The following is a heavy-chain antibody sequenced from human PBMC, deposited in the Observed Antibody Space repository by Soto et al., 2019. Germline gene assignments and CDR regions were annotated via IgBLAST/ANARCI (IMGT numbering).Heavy chain of an antibody. J-gene: IGHJ4*02. CDR3: ARSSTASFDY. CDR1: GGSISSSSYY. V-gene: IGHV4-39*01. Sequence: SETLSLTCTVSGGSISSSSYYWGWIRQPPGKGLEWIGSIYYSGSTYYNPSLKSRVTISVDTSKNQFSLKLSSVTAADTAVYYCARSSTASFDYWGQGTLVTVSS. CDR2: IYYSGST.